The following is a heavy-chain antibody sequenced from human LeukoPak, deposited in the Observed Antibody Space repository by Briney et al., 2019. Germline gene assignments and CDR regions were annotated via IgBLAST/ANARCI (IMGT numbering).Heavy chain of an antibody. D-gene: IGHD3-10*01. CDR1: GGSISSGGYY. CDR2: IYYSGST. Sequence: SETLSLTCTVSGGSISSGGYYWSWIRQHPGKGLEWIGYIYYSGSTYYNPSLKSRVTISVDTSKNQFSLKLSSVTAADTAVYYCANHGPSGTYYAFAYWGQGTLVTVSS. J-gene: IGHJ4*02. CDR3: ANHGPSGTYYAFAY. V-gene: IGHV4-31*03.